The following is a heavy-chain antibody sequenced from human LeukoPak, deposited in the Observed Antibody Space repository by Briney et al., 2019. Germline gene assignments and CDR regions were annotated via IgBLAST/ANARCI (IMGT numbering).Heavy chain of an antibody. J-gene: IGHJ4*02. CDR3: AKFRFTAVAGTMSYYFDY. D-gene: IGHD6-19*01. V-gene: IGHV3-30*02. CDR1: GFTFSSYG. Sequence: PGGSLRLSCAASGFTFSSYGMHWVRQAPGKGLEWVAFIRYDGSNKYYADSVKGRFTISRDNSKNTLYLQMNSLRAEDTAVYYCAKFRFTAVAGTMSYYFDYWGQGTLVTVSS. CDR2: IRYDGSNK.